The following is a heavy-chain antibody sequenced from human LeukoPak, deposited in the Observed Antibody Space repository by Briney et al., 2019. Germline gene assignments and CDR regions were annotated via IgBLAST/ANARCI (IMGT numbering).Heavy chain of an antibody. Sequence: PGGSLTLSCAASGFTFSSYGMHWVRQAPGKGLGWVAVIVYDGSNKYSADSVKGRFTISRDASKNTLHLQMNSLRAEDTAVYYCAKDRGYCSSTSWYNYDYCGMDVWGKGTTVTVSS. CDR2: IVYDGSNK. J-gene: IGHJ6*04. CDR1: GFTFSSYG. CDR3: AKDRGYCSSTSWYNYDYCGMDV. V-gene: IGHV3-30*18. D-gene: IGHD2-2*01.